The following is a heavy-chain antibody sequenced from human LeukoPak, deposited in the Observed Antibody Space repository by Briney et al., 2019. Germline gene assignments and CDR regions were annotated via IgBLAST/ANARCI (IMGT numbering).Heavy chain of an antibody. Sequence: GGSLRLSCAASGFTFSSHALSWVRQAPGKGLEWVSSLSGSGYNTYYADSVKGRFTISRDNSKNTVYLQMNSLRAEDTAVYYCAQWEPRNFQHWGQGTLVTVSS. CDR1: GFTFSSHA. CDR3: AQWEPRNFQH. CDR2: LSGSGYNT. J-gene: IGHJ1*01. D-gene: IGHD1-26*01. V-gene: IGHV3-23*01.